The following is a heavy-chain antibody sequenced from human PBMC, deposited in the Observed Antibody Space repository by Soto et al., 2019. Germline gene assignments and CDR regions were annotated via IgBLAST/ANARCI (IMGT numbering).Heavy chain of an antibody. Sequence: ASVKVSCKVSGYIFTGYYIQWVRQAPGQGLEWMGWINTKTGGTKYAQKFQGRVTMTRDTSINTAYMEVSRLRSDDTAVYYCATYKVAFDMWGKGTIFPVSS. CDR1: GYIFTGYY. V-gene: IGHV1-2*02. CDR2: INTKTGGT. J-gene: IGHJ3*02. CDR3: ATYKVAFDM. D-gene: IGHD1-20*01.